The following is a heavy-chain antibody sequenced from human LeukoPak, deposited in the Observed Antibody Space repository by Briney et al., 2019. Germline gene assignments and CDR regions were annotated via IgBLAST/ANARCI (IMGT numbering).Heavy chain of an antibody. D-gene: IGHD4-23*01. CDR3: ARSPLGGNSGDAFDI. CDR2: IIPIFGTA. Sequence: SVKVSCKASGGTFSSYAISWVRQAPGQGLEWMGRIIPIFGTANYAQKFQGRVTITTDESTSTAYMELSSLRSEDTAVYYCARSPLGGNSGDAFDIWGQGTMVTVSS. J-gene: IGHJ3*02. V-gene: IGHV1-69*05. CDR1: GGTFSSYA.